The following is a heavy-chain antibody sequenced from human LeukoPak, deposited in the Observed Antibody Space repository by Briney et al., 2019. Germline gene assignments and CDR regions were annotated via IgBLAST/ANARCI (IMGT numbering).Heavy chain of an antibody. J-gene: IGHJ6*02. CDR1: GFTFSSYT. Sequence: GGSLRLSCAASGFTFSSYTMNWVRRAPGKGLEWVSSISSSSSYIYYADSVKGRFTISRDSAKNSLYLQMNSLRAEDTAVYCCARGGANIYYYGMDVWGQGTTVTVSS. CDR3: ARGGANIYYYGMDV. CDR2: ISSSSSYI. V-gene: IGHV3-21*01. D-gene: IGHD2-15*01.